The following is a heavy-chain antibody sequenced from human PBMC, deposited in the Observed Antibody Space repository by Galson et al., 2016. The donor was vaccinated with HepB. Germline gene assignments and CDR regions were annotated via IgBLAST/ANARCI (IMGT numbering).Heavy chain of an antibody. V-gene: IGHV3-30*18. J-gene: IGHJ4*02. CDR1: GFSFSNYG. CDR2: ISYDGTNK. CDR3: AEDISSILQGLIGY. D-gene: IGHD3-16*02. Sequence: SLRLSCAASGFSFSNYGMNWVRQTPGKGLEWVALISYDGTNKYYADSVKGRFTISRDNSKNTLSLQMNSLRAEDTALYYCAEDISSILQGLIGYWGQGTLVTVSS.